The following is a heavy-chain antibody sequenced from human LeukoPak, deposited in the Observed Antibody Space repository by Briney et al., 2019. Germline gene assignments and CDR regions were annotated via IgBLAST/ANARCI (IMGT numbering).Heavy chain of an antibody. CDR2: IIPILGIA. CDR1: GGTFSSYA. J-gene: IGHJ4*02. Sequence: GASVKVSCKASGGTFSSYAISWVRQARGQGLEWMGRIIPILGIANYAQKFQGRVTITADKSTSTTYMELSSLRSEDTAVYYCARGRTIFGVYYFDYWGQGTLVTVSS. CDR3: ARGRTIFGVYYFDY. V-gene: IGHV1-69*04. D-gene: IGHD3-3*01.